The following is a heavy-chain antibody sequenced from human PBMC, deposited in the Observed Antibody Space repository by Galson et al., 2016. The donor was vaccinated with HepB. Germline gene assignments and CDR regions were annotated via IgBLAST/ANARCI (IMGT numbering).Heavy chain of an antibody. CDR2: VSIGSTHI. CDR1: GFTFSSYS. J-gene: IGHJ6*03. V-gene: IGHV3-21*06. D-gene: IGHD6-13*01. Sequence: SLRLSCAVSGFTFSSYSMSWVRQAPGKGLEWVSFVSIGSTHIYYADSVKGRFTVSRDNAKNSLLLQMNSLRAEDSAVYYCARTLPYSRQRNGYMDVWGKGTTVTVSS. CDR3: ARTLPYSRQRNGYMDV.